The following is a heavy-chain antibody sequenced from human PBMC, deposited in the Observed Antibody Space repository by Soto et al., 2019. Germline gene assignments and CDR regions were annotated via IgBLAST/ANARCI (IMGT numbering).Heavy chain of an antibody. CDR1: GSSITNSLY. CDR3: ARDPANLALAVAYFDS. Sequence: SETLSLTCRVSGSSITNSLYWGWIRQSPEKGLEWIGSISHTGRTSYNPSLKSRVSISVDTSKNQFSLTLTSVTAADTAVYYCARDPANLALAVAYFDSWGQGTLVTVSS. CDR2: ISHTGRT. V-gene: IGHV4-38-2*02. D-gene: IGHD2-15*01. J-gene: IGHJ4*02.